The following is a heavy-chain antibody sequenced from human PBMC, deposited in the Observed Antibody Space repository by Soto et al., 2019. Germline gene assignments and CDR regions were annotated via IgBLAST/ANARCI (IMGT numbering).Heavy chain of an antibody. V-gene: IGHV1-3*01. D-gene: IGHD1-26*01. CDR1: EYTFTSYA. CDR2: INAGNGNT. J-gene: IGHJ4*02. CDR3: ARGVGSGLSDY. Sequence: QVQLEQSGAEVKKPGASVKVSFKASEYTFTSYAMHWVRQAPGQRLEWMGWINAGNGNTKYSQKFQGRVTITRDTSASTAYMELSSLRSEDTAVYYCARGVGSGLSDYWGQGTLVTVSS.